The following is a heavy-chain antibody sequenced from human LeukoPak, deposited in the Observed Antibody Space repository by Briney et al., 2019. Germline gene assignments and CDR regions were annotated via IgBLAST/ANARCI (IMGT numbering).Heavy chain of an antibody. J-gene: IGHJ4*02. CDR2: INHSGST. D-gene: IGHD1-7*01. Sequence: SETLSLTCAVSGYSISSGYYWGWIRQPPGKGLEWIGEINHSGSTNYNPSLKSRVTISVDTSKNQFSLKLSSVTAADTAVYYCARASYNWNYRVDYWGQGTLVTVSS. V-gene: IGHV4-38-2*01. CDR3: ARASYNWNYRVDY. CDR1: GYSISSGYY.